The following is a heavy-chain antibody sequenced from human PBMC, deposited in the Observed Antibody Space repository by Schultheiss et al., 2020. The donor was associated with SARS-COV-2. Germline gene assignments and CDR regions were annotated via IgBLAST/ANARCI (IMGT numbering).Heavy chain of an antibody. CDR2: ISYDGSNK. V-gene: IGHV3-30*03. J-gene: IGHJ6*03. D-gene: IGHD4-17*01. CDR3: ARVGYGDRPYYYYYMDV. Sequence: GGSLRLSCAASGFTFSSYGMHWVRQAPGKGLEWVAVISYDGSNKYYADSVKGRFTISRDNSKNTLYLQMNSLRAEDTAVYYCARVGYGDRPYYYYYMDVWGKGTTVTVSS. CDR1: GFTFSSYG.